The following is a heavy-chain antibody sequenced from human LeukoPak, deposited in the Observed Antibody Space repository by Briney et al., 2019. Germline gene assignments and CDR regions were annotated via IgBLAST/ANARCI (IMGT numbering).Heavy chain of an antibody. V-gene: IGHV5-51*01. CDR2: IYPGDSDT. Sequence: GESLKISCKGSGYSFTSYWIGWVRPMPGKGLEWMGIIYPGDSDTRYSPSFQGQVTISADKSISTAYLQWSSLKASDTAMYYCARLGITGTTRDYFDYWGQGTLVTVSS. CDR3: ARLGITGTTRDYFDY. J-gene: IGHJ4*02. CDR1: GYSFTSYW. D-gene: IGHD1-7*01.